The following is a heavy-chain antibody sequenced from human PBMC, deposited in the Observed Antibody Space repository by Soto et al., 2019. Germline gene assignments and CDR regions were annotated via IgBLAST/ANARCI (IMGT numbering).Heavy chain of an antibody. Sequence: SETLCLTYTVSGGSIRGGGYYWSWIRQHPGKGLEWIGYIYYSGSTYYNPSLKSRVTISVDTSKNQFSLKLSSVTAADTAVYYCARYAMYSSSALDYWGQGTLVTVSS. V-gene: IGHV4-31*03. D-gene: IGHD6-13*01. CDR2: IYYSGST. J-gene: IGHJ4*02. CDR1: GGSIRGGGYY. CDR3: ARYAMYSSSALDY.